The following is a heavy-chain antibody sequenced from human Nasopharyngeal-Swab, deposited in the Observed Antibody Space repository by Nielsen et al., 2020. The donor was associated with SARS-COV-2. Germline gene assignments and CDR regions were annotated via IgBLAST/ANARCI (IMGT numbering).Heavy chain of an antibody. J-gene: IGHJ4*02. D-gene: IGHD2-15*01. V-gene: IGHV3-11*06. CDR3: ARYSTYCSGGTCYNPLHY. CDR1: GFTFSAYY. CDR2: ISSGSSYT. Sequence: GGSLRLSCAASGFTFSAYYMTWIRQAPGKGLDWVSYISSGSSYTTYADPVRGRFTISRDNAKNSLYLQMNSLRAEDTAIYYCARYSTYCSGGTCYNPLHYWGQGTLVTVSS.